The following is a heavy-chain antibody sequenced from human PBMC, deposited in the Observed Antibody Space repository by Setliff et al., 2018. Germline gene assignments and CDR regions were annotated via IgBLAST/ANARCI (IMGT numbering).Heavy chain of an antibody. CDR3: TRARDRSGYWDFDY. CDR1: GFTFSDHY. D-gene: IGHD3-3*01. CDR2: SRNKGNSYST. V-gene: IGHV3-72*01. J-gene: IGHJ4*02. Sequence: GESLKISCAASGFTFSDHYMDWVRQAPGKGLEWVGRSRNKGNSYSTEYAASVKGRFTISRGDSKNSLYLQMNSLKTEDTAVYYCTRARDRSGYWDFDYWGQGTLVTVSS.